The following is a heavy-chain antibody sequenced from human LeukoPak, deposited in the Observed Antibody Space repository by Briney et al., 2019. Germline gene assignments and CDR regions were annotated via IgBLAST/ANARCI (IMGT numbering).Heavy chain of an antibody. J-gene: IGHJ4*02. D-gene: IGHD3-9*01. Sequence: GGSLRLSCAASGFTFSDYSMNWVRQAPGKGLEWVSSISSSSSYIYYADSVKGRFTISRDNAKNSLYLHMNSLRAEDTAVYYCARASFPDKKFDYWGQGTLVTVSS. CDR1: GFTFSDYS. CDR2: ISSSSSYI. V-gene: IGHV3-21*01. CDR3: ARASFPDKKFDY.